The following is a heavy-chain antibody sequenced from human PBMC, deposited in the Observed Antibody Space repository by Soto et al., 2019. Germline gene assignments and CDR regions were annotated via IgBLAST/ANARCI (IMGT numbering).Heavy chain of an antibody. CDR3: ARTPDGSCPPCFDP. V-gene: IGHV4-59*01. J-gene: IGHJ5*02. D-gene: IGHD2-15*01. Sequence: SETLSLTCTVSGGSISGYYWSWIRQSPGRGLQWIGYIYSRGSSNYSPSLKSRVTLSVETSKNQFSLKLTSVTAADTAIYYCARTPDGSCPPCFDPWG. CDR1: GGSISGYY. CDR2: IYSRGSS.